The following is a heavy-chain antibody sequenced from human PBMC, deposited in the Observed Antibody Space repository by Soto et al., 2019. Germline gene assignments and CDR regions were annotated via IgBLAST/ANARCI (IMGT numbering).Heavy chain of an antibody. J-gene: IGHJ5*02. CDR2: ISYDGSNK. V-gene: IGHV3-30-3*01. CDR1: GFTFSSYA. D-gene: IGHD2-15*01. CDR3: AREIVVVVAATRSWFDP. Sequence: GGSLRLSCAASGFTFSSYAMHWVRQAPGKGLEWVAVISYDGSNKYYADSVKGRFTISRDNSKNTLYLQMNSLRAEDTAVYYCAREIVVVVAATRSWFDPWGQGTLVTVPQ.